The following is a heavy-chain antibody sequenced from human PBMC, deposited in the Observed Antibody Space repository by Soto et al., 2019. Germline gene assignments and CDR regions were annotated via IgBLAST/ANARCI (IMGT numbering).Heavy chain of an antibody. CDR2: ISCGGSNK. D-gene: IGHD6-19*01. CDR3: AKPLGNSGLFVY. J-gene: IGHJ4*02. Sequence: GESLKISCAASGFTFSSYAMHWVRQAPGKGLEWVAAISCGGSNKYYADSVKGRFTISRDNSKNTLYLQMNSLRAEDTAVYYCAKPLGNSGLFVYWGQGTLVTVSS. V-gene: IGHV3-30-3*02. CDR1: GFTFSSYA.